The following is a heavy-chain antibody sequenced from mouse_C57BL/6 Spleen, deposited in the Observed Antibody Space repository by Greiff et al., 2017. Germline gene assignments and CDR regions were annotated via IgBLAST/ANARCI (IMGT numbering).Heavy chain of an antibody. CDR2: IHPNSGST. CDR1: GYTFTSYW. Sequence: VQLQQPGAELVKPGASVKLSCKASGYTFTSYWMHWVKQRPGQGLEWIGMIHPNSGSTNYNEKFKSKATLTVDKSSSTAYMQLSSLTSEDSAVYYCARTPPDGYYGLDYWGQGTTLTVSS. CDR3: ARTPPDGYYGLDY. J-gene: IGHJ2*01. D-gene: IGHD2-3*01. V-gene: IGHV1-64*01.